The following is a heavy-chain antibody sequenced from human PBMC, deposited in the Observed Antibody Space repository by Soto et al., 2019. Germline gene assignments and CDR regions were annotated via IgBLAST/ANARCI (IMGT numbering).Heavy chain of an antibody. CDR3: ATGVAPTEWDS. CDR1: GDSIKTETW. Sequence: SETLSLTCAVSGDSIKTETWWSWLRQLPGTGLEWIGEIKHTGDANANPALQSRVSMSVDRSKNQFFLNLRSVSAADTAVYYCATGVAPTEWDSRGQGTLVTVSS. J-gene: IGHJ4*02. CDR2: IKHTGDA. V-gene: IGHV4-4*02. D-gene: IGHD5-12*01.